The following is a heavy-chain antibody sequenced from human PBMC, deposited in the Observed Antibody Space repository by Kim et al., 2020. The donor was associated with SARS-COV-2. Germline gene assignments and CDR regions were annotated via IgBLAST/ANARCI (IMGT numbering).Heavy chain of an antibody. D-gene: IGHD3-10*01. CDR3: TRELLWFGEPSRGYFDS. V-gene: IGHV3-33*01. CDR1: GFTFSSYG. Sequence: GGSLRLSCAASGFTFSSYGMHWVRQAPGKGLKWVALIWYDGSNTYYADSVKGRFTISRDNSKNTLYLQMNSLRAEDTAVYYCTRELLWFGEPSRGYFDSWGQGTLVTVSS. J-gene: IGHJ4*02. CDR2: IWYDGSNT.